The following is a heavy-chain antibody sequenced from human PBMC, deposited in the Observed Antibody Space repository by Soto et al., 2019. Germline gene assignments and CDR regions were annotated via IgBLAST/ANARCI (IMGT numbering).Heavy chain of an antibody. CDR3: ARSYCSSTSCYTAYYYGMDV. CDR1: GGTFSSYA. J-gene: IGHJ6*02. CDR2: IIPIFGTA. D-gene: IGHD2-2*02. Sequence: QVQLVQSGAEVKKPGSSVKVSCKASGGTFSSYAISWVRQAPGKGLEWMGGIIPIFGTATYAQKFQGRVTITADKSTSTAYMELSSLRSEDTAVYYFARSYCSSTSCYTAYYYGMDVCGQGTTVTVSS. V-gene: IGHV1-69*06.